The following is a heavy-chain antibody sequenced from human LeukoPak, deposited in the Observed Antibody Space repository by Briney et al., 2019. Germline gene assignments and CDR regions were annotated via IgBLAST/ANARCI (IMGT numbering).Heavy chain of an antibody. Sequence: GGSLRLSCEASGFSFSTYSMTWVRQGPGKGLEWVSSIYNSGSKTFYADSVKGRFTISRDNSKNMLYLQMNSLRVEDTAIYYRTKDVTPHSGSDLDYWGPGTLVTVSS. D-gene: IGHD6-19*01. J-gene: IGHJ4*02. CDR3: TKDVTPHSGSDLDY. V-gene: IGHV3-23*05. CDR2: IYNSGSKT. CDR1: GFSFSTYS.